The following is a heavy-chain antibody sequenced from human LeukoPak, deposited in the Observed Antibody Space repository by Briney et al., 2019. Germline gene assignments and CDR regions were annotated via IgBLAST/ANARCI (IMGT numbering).Heavy chain of an antibody. CDR3: AKERTQTTSFDY. Sequence: GGSLGLSCAASGFTFSTYPMSWVRQAPGKGLEWVSLISGSGGATYYADSVKGRFTISRDNSKNTPYLQMNSLRAEDTAVYYCAKERTQTTSFDYWGQGTLVTVSS. V-gene: IGHV3-23*01. CDR1: GFTFSTYP. CDR2: ISGSGGAT. D-gene: IGHD2/OR15-2a*01. J-gene: IGHJ4*02.